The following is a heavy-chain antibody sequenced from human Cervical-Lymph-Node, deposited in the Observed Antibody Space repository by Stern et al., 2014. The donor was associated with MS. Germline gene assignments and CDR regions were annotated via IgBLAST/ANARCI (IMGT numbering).Heavy chain of an antibody. CDR3: ARDAETRYYDSSGYSYFDS. CDR1: GYTLTKFG. D-gene: IGHD3-22*01. V-gene: IGHV1-18*01. J-gene: IGHJ4*02. CDR2: ISAFNGKT. Sequence: LVQSGAEVRKPGASVKVSCKTSGYTLTKFGTGWVRQAPGQGLEWVGWISAFNGKTNYGQKFQGRVTMTTDTSTNTVYMELRSLRSDDTAVYYCARDAETRYYDSSGYSYFDSWGQGTLITVSS.